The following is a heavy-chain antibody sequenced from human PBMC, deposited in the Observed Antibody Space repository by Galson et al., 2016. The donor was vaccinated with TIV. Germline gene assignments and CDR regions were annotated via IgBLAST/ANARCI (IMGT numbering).Heavy chain of an antibody. CDR2: IIPLPTIA. CDR1: GGTFDNYP. CDR3: AGLTPCGGDCYYFDY. D-gene: IGHD2-21*02. V-gene: IGHV1-69*10. J-gene: IGHJ4*02. Sequence: SVKVSCKASGGTFDNYPITWVRQAPGQGLEWMGGIIPLPTIADNAQKFQGRISITADGSTSTAYMDMSSLRSEDTAVYYCAGLTPCGGDCYYFDYWVQGTLVTVSP.